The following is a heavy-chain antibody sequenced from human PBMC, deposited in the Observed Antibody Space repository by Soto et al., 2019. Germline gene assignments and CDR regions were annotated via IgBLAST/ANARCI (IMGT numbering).Heavy chain of an antibody. Sequence: EMQLLESGGGLVQPGGSLRLSCAASGFTMSTYSVTWVRQAPGKGLEWVSGISVTPGITFYADSVKGRFTISRDSSNNAVYLQMNSLRAEETAMYFCSKWSGYGDLWCQGTLVTVSS. CDR3: SKWSGYGDL. V-gene: IGHV3-23*01. CDR2: ISVTPGIT. CDR1: GFTMSTYS. D-gene: IGHD5-12*01. J-gene: IGHJ4*02.